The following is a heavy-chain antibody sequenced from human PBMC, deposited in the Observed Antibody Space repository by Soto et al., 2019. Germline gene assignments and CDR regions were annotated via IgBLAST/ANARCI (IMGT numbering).Heavy chain of an antibody. CDR1: GGSISSSSYY. CDR3: AALTYSSSWYYFDY. Sequence: SETLSLTCTVSGGSISSSSYYWGWIRQPPGKGLEWIGSIYYSGSTYYNPSLKSRVTISVDTSKNQFSLKLSSVTAADTAVYYCAALTYSSSWYYFDYWGQGTLVTVSS. D-gene: IGHD6-13*01. V-gene: IGHV4-39*01. CDR2: IYYSGST. J-gene: IGHJ4*02.